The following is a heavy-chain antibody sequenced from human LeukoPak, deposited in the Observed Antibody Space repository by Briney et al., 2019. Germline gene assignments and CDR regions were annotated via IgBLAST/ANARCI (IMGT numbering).Heavy chain of an antibody. D-gene: IGHD6-19*01. V-gene: IGHV3-23*01. CDR2: ISGSGDST. CDR1: GFTFSNYA. J-gene: IGHJ4*02. Sequence: QAGGTLRLSCAASGFTFSNYAMRWLRQAPGKGLEWVSGISGSGDSTYYADSVKGRFTISRDNSKNTLYLQMNSLRAEDTAVYYCARRSGIAVAGAFDYWGQGTLVTVSS. CDR3: ARRSGIAVAGAFDY.